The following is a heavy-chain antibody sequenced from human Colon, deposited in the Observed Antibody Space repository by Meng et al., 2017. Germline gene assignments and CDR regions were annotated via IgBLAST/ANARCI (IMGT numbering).Heavy chain of an antibody. D-gene: IGHD3-9*01. J-gene: IGHJ4*02. V-gene: IGHV1-2*02. CDR1: GYSFTGYY. CDR3: ARGNDIFTGHPHFDY. CDR2: INPKTDVT. Sequence: ASVKVSCKTSGYSFTGYYIHWIRQAPGQGLECMGWINPKTDVTYFAKNFQGRVTVTWDASISTAYMELYSLKSDDTAVYYCARGNDIFTGHPHFDYWGQGTLVTVSS.